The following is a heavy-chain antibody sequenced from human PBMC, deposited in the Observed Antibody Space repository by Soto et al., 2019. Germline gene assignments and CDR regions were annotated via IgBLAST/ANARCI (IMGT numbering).Heavy chain of an antibody. CDR3: ARDKDREQLGGNYYYALEV. CDR1: GDTFNSFA. V-gene: IGHV1-69*12. J-gene: IGHJ6*02. D-gene: IGHD1-1*01. Sequence: QVQLVQSGAEVKKPGSSVKVSCKASGDTFNSFAISWVRQAPGQGLEWMGGIIPIFRTPKYAQKFQGRVTITADEFTGTAYMERSSLRSEDTAGYYCARDKDREQLGGNYYYALEVGGQATTVIVSS. CDR2: IIPIFRTP.